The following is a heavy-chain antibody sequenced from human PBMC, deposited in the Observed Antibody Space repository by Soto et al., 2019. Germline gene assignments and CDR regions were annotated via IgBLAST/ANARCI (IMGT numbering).Heavy chain of an antibody. CDR1: GDSISSYY. J-gene: IGHJ4*02. CDR2: LYYGRSA. D-gene: IGHD3-22*01. Sequence: QVQLQESGPGLVKPSETLSLTCAVSGDSISSYYCMWIRQPPGKGLESIGYLYYGRSANYNPSLKSRVPLSVDTYTNQCSLTLSSMTAADTAVDYCALRSMAVVPEYWGQGTLVTVSS. V-gene: IGHV4-59*01. CDR3: ALRSMAVVPEY.